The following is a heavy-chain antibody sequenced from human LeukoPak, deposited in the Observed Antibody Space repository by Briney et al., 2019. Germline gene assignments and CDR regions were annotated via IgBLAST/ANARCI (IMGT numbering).Heavy chain of an antibody. D-gene: IGHD6-6*01. CDR2: IYYSGST. Sequence: PSETLSLTCAVSGGSISSGGYSWSWIRQPPGKGLEWIGYIYYSGSTYYNPSLKSRVTISVDTSKNQFSLKLSSVTAADTAVYYCARGYTSSSEPFDYWGQGTLVTVSS. J-gene: IGHJ4*02. V-gene: IGHV4-30-4*07. CDR1: GGSISSGGYS. CDR3: ARGYTSSSEPFDY.